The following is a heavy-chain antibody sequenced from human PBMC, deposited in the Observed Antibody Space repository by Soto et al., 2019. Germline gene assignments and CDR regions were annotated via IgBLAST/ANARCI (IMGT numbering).Heavy chain of an antibody. CDR3: AREGPAPYYSYGMDF. V-gene: IGHV1-18*01. CDR2: ISGYNGNT. Sequence: QVQLVQSRGEVKKPGASVKVSCKTSGYSFTTYGISWVRQAPGQGLEWMGWISGYNGNTNYAQNLQGRVTMTTDTSTSTAYMELRSLRSDDTAVYYCAREGPAPYYSYGMDFWGQGSTVTVSS. CDR1: GYSFTTYG. J-gene: IGHJ6*02.